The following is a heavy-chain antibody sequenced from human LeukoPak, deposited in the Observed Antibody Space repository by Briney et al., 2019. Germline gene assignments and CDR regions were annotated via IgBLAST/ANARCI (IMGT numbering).Heavy chain of an antibody. Sequence: SETLSLTCTVSGGSISSSSYYWGWIRQPPGKGLEWIGSIYYSGSTYYNPSLKSRVTISVDTSKNQFSLKLSSVTAADTAVYYCARVGSSGYYLDYWGQGTLVTVSS. CDR1: GGSISSSSYY. V-gene: IGHV4-39*07. D-gene: IGHD3-22*01. CDR3: ARVGSSGYYLDY. J-gene: IGHJ4*02. CDR2: IYYSGST.